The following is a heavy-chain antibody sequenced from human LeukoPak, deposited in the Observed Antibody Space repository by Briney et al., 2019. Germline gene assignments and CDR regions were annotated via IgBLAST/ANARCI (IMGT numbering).Heavy chain of an antibody. V-gene: IGHV4-38-2*02. CDR2: IYHSGST. J-gene: IGHJ3*02. Sequence: SETLSLTCTVSGYSISSGYYWGWIRQPPGKGLEWIGSIYHSGSTYYNPSLKSRVTISVDTSKNQFSLTLSSVTAADTAVYYCASRRGQGAFDIWGQGTMVTVSS. CDR1: GYSISSGYY. D-gene: IGHD1-14*01. CDR3: ASRRGQGAFDI.